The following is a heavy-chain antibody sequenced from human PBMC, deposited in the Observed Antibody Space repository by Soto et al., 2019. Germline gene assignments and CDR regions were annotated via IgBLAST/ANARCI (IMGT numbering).Heavy chain of an antibody. V-gene: IGHV1-8*01. D-gene: IGHD2-2*03. Sequence: QVQLVQSGAEVKRPGASVKVSCKASGYTFTSYDVTWVRQAPGQGLEWMGWVNPNSGNTDYAQKFKGRVTMTRNTSIRTDYMELSSLRSEDTAVYYCARASYLDPAFDIWGQGTMVTVSS. CDR2: VNPNSGNT. CDR3: ARASYLDPAFDI. J-gene: IGHJ3*02. CDR1: GYTFTSYD.